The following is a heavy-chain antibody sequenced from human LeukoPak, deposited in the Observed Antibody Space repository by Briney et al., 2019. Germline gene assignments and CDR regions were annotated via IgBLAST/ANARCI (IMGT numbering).Heavy chain of an antibody. CDR3: ARGAVGATTQYYYYMDV. V-gene: IGHV3-7*01. J-gene: IGHJ6*03. Sequence: GGSLRLSCAASGFTFSSYWMSWVRQAPGKGLEWVANIKQDGSEKCYVDSVKGRFTISRDNAKNSLYLQMNSLRAEDTAVYYCARGAVGATTQYYYYMDVWGKGTTVTVSS. CDR1: GFTFSSYW. D-gene: IGHD1-26*01. CDR2: IKQDGSEK.